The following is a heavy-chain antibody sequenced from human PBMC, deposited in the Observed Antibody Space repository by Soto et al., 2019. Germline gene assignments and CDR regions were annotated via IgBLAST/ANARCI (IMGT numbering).Heavy chain of an antibody. D-gene: IGHD4-17*01. CDR3: AKSPLSVTSSYYFDY. J-gene: IGHJ4*02. CDR2: ISYDGSNE. Sequence: QVQLVESGGGVVQPGRSLRLSCAASGFTFSSYGMHWVRQAPGKGLEWVAVISYDGSNEYYADSVKGRFTISRDNSKNTLYLQMNSLRAEDTAVYYCAKSPLSVTSSYYFDYWGQGTLVTVSS. CDR1: GFTFSSYG. V-gene: IGHV3-30*18.